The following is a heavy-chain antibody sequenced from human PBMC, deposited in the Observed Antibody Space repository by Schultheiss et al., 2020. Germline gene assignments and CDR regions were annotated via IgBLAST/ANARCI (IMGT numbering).Heavy chain of an antibody. J-gene: IGHJ6*02. CDR3: ARDLGHYYYGMDV. CDR2: ISSSSSYI. V-gene: IGHV3-21*01. CDR1: GFTFSSYS. Sequence: GGSLRLSCAASGFTFSSYSMNWVRQAPGKGLEWVSSISSSSSYIYYADSVKGRFTISRDNAKNSLYLQMNSLRAEDTAVYYCARDLGHYYYGMDVWGQGTTVTVSS.